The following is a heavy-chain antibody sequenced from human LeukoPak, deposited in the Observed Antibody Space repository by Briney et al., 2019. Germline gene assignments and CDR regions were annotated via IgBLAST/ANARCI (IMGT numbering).Heavy chain of an antibody. Sequence: NPGGSLRLSCAASGFTFSNAWMSWVRQAPGKGLEWVGRIKSKTDGGTTDYAAPVKGRFTISRDDSKNTLYLQMNSLKTEDTAVYYCARGGGGSYYHLLDYWGQGTLVTVSS. CDR1: GFTFSNAW. CDR3: ARGGGGSYYHLLDY. V-gene: IGHV3-15*01. J-gene: IGHJ4*02. D-gene: IGHD1-26*01. CDR2: IKSKTDGGTT.